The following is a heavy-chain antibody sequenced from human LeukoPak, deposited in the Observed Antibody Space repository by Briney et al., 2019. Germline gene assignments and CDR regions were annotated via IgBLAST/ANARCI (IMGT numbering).Heavy chain of an antibody. V-gene: IGHV1-8*01. D-gene: IGHD4-11*01. J-gene: IGHJ4*02. CDR2: MNANSETT. CDR3: ARVGYSNSYDY. CDR1: GYIFTSYD. Sequence: GASVKVSCKASGYIFTSYDINWVRQAPGQGLEWMGWMNANSETTVYAQKFQDRVTITWDASISTAYMDLSSLRSEDTAVYYCARVGYSNSYDYWGQGTLVTVSS.